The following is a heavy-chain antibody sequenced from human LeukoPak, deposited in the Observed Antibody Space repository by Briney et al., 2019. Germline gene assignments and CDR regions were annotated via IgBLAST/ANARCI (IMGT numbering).Heavy chain of an antibody. CDR2: INPNSGGT. D-gene: IGHD6-13*01. Sequence: GASVKVSCKASGYTFTGYYMHWVRQAPGQGLEWMGWINPNSGGTNYAQKFQGWVTMTRDTSISTAYMELSRLRSDDTAVYYCARESQGAAAGTFWFDPWGQGTLVTVSS. J-gene: IGHJ5*02. V-gene: IGHV1-2*04. CDR1: GYTFTGYY. CDR3: ARESQGAAAGTFWFDP.